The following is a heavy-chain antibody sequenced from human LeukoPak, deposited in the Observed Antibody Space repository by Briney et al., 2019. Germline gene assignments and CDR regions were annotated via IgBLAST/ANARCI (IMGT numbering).Heavy chain of an antibody. D-gene: IGHD5-18*01. CDR2: IYYSGST. CDR1: GGSISSYY. J-gene: IGHJ4*02. V-gene: IGHV4-59*01. CDR3: ARAKPGSDSYPFFDY. Sequence: SSETLSLTCTVSGGSISSYYWSWIRQPPGKGMEWIGYIYYSGSTNYNPSLKSRVTISVDTSKNQFSLKLGSVTAADTAVYYCARAKPGSDSYPFFDYWGQGTLVTVSS.